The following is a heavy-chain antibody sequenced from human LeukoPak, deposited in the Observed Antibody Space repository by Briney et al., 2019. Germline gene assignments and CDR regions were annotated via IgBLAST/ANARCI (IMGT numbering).Heavy chain of an antibody. J-gene: IGHJ4*02. V-gene: IGHV3-33*01. CDR3: ARDFGYSYGYGLDY. CDR2: IWYDGSNK. CDR1: GFTFSSYG. D-gene: IGHD5-18*01. Sequence: GGSLRLSCAASGFTFSSYGMHWVRQAPGKGLEWVAVIWYDGSNKYYADSVKGRFTISRGNSKNTLYLQMNSLRAEDTAVYYCARDFGYSYGYGLDYWGQGTLVTVSS.